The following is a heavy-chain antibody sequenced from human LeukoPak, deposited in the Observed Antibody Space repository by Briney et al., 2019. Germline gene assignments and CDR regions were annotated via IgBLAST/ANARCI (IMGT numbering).Heavy chain of an antibody. D-gene: IGHD6-19*01. CDR2: IYHSGST. Sequence: SETLSLTCAVSGYSISSGYYWGWIPQPPGKGLEWIGSIYHSGSTYYNPSLKSRLTKSVDTSKNQFSLKLSSVTAADTAVYYCARHRGKQWLVLDYWGQGTLVTVSS. V-gene: IGHV4-38-2*01. J-gene: IGHJ4*02. CDR3: ARHRGKQWLVLDY. CDR1: GYSISSGYY.